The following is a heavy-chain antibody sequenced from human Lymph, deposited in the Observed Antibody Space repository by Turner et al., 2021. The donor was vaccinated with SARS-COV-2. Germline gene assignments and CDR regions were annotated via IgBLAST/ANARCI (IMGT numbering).Heavy chain of an antibody. Sequence: EVQLVETGGGLIQPGGSLRLSCAASGFTVSSNYMSWVRQAPGKGLEWVSVIYIGGTTYYADSVKGRFTISRDNSKNTLYLQMNSLRAEDTAVYYCARDPGPLAFDIWGQGTMVTVSS. V-gene: IGHV3-53*02. CDR2: IYIGGTT. CDR1: GFTVSSNY. J-gene: IGHJ3*02. CDR3: ARDPGPLAFDI.